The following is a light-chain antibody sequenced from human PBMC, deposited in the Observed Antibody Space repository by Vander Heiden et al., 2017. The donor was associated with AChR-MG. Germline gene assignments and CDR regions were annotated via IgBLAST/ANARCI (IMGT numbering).Light chain of an antibody. CDR1: STNVGRNT. Sequence: QPVLTQPPSASGTPGQRVTISCSGASTNVGRNTVNGNKKPPGTAPKPLTYINNHRPSGVPDLSSGSKPGTSASLAISGLQSEDEADYYCAAWDDSLNGPVFGGGTKLTVL. CDR3: AAWDDSLNGPV. V-gene: IGLV1-44*01. CDR2: INN. J-gene: IGLJ3*02.